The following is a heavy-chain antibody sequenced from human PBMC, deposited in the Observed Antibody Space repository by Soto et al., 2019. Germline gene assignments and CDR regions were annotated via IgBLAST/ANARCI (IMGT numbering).Heavy chain of an antibody. J-gene: IGHJ3*02. V-gene: IGHV1-18*01. CDR3: ARWSPIAAAGNAMAFDI. CDR1: GYTFTSYG. CDR2: ISAYNGNT. D-gene: IGHD6-13*01. Sequence: ASVKVSCKASGYTFTSYGISWVRQAPGQGLEWMGWISAYNGNTNYAQKLQGRVTMTTDTSTSTAYMELRSLRSDDTAVYYCARWSPIAAAGNAMAFDIWGQGTMVTVSS.